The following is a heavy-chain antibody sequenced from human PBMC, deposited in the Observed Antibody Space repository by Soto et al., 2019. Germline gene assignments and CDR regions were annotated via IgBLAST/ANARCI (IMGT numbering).Heavy chain of an antibody. CDR3: ARQPVPELEPTSPYYTGLDV. D-gene: IGHD1-1*01. V-gene: IGHV4-30-4*01. J-gene: IGHJ6*02. Sequence: SETLSLTCTVSGGSISSGDYYWSWIRQPPGKGLEWIGYIYYSGSTYYNPSLKSRVTISVDTSKNQFSLKLSSVTAEDTAVYYCARQPVPELEPTSPYYTGLDVWGQGTTVTVSS. CDR1: GGSISSGDYY. CDR2: IYYSGST.